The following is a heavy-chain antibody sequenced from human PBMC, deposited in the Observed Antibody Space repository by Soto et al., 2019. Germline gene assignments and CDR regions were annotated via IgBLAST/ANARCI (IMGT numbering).Heavy chain of an antibody. J-gene: IGHJ3*02. CDR1: GGSISSSSYY. CDR3: ARGDIVATPHGDAFDI. CDR2: IYYSGST. Sequence: SETLSLTCTVSGGSISSSSYYWGWIRQPPGKGLEWIGSIYYSGSTYYNPSLKSRVTISVDTSKNQFSLKLSSVTAADTVVFFCARGDIVATPHGDAFDIWGQGTMVTVSS. V-gene: IGHV4-39*01. D-gene: IGHD5-12*01.